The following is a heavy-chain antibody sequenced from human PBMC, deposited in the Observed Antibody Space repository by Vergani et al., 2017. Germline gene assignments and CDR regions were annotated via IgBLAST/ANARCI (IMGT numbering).Heavy chain of an antibody. CDR2: IYHSGST. CDR3: ASCKVVTANYYYYYGMDV. V-gene: IGHV4-30-2*01. J-gene: IGHJ6*02. Sequence: QLQLQESGSGLVKPSQTLSLTCAVSGGSISSGGYSWSWIRQPPGKGLEWIGYIYHSGSTYYNPSLKSRVTISVDRSKNQFSLKLSSVTAADTAVYYCASCKVVTANYYYYYGMDVWGQGTTVTVSS. CDR1: GGSISSGGYS. D-gene: IGHD2-21*02.